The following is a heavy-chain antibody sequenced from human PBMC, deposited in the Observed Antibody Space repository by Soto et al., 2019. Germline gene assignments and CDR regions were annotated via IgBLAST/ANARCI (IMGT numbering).Heavy chain of an antibody. CDR1: GFTFNNSG. D-gene: IGHD6-19*01. CDR2: ISYDGSDK. CDR3: ARDSEIGWYFDY. V-gene: IGHV3-30*03. J-gene: IGHJ4*02. Sequence: PGGSLRLSCRVSGFTFNNSGMHWVRQAPGKGLEWMAVISYDGSDKYYADSVKGRVIISRDNSKNTLNLEMNSLRAEDTAIYYCARDSEIGWYFDYWGQGTLVTVSS.